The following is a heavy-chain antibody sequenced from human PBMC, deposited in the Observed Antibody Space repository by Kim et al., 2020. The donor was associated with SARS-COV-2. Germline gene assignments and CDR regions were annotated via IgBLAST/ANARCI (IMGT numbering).Heavy chain of an antibody. Sequence: GGSLRLSCAASGFTFSDYYISWIRQAPGKGLEWVSYISSSGSTIYYADSVKGRFTISRDNAKNSLYLQMNSLRAEDTAVYYCARDLIGYSSGWYSRDYGMDVWGQGTTVTVSS. CDR1: GFTFSDYY. CDR3: ARDLIGYSSGWYSRDYGMDV. CDR2: ISSSGSTI. V-gene: IGHV3-11*04. J-gene: IGHJ6*02. D-gene: IGHD6-19*01.